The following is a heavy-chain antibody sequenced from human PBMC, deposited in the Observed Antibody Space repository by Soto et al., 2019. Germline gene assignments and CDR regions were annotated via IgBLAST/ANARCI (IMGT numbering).Heavy chain of an antibody. D-gene: IGHD2-15*01. CDR3: ARDPHCSGGSCFCLDS. V-gene: IGHV4-34*01. CDR2: INHRGST. Sequence: SETLSLTCAVYGASFSDSYWSWVRQPPGKGLEWIGEINHRGSTNYNPSLKSRVTISVDTSKNQFSLKVSSVTAADTAVYYCARDPHCSGGSCFCLDSWGQGTLDTVSS. J-gene: IGHJ4*02. CDR1: GASFSDSY.